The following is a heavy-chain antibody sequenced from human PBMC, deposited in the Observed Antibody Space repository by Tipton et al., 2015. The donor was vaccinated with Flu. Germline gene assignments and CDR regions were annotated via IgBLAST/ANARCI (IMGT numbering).Heavy chain of an antibody. J-gene: IGHJ3*02. CDR2: IYYSGST. V-gene: IGHV4-59*01. CDR3: ARDRGRGSYYDSSGWGAFDI. Sequence: GLVKPSETLSLTCTVSGGSISSYYWSWIRQPPGKGLEWIGYIYYSGSTNYNPSLKSRVTISVDTSKNQFSLKLSSVTAADTAVYYCARDRGRGSYYDSSGWGAFDIWGQGTMVTVSS. CDR1: GGSISSYY. D-gene: IGHD3-22*01.